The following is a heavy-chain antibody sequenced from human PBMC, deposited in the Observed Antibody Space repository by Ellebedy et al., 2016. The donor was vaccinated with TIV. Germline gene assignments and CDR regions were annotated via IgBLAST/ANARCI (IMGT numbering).Heavy chain of an antibody. CDR3: ASGHITIFGVVSPWFDP. V-gene: IGHV4-30-2*01. CDR1: GGSISSGGYS. J-gene: IGHJ5*02. D-gene: IGHD3-3*01. CDR2: IYHSGST. Sequence: SETLSLTXAVSGGSISSGGYSWSWIRQPPGKGLEWIGYIYHSGSTYYNPSLKSRVTISVDRSKNQFSLKLSSVTAADTAVYYCASGHITIFGVVSPWFDPWGQGTLVTVSS.